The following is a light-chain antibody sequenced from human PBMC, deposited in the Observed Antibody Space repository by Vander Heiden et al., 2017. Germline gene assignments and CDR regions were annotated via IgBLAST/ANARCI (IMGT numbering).Light chain of an antibody. V-gene: IGKV1-5*01. CDR1: QYISTW. J-gene: IGKJ2*01. Sequence: DIKMTQSPTTLSASIGDRVTITCRASQYISTWLAWYQQRPGKPPRFLIYPASSLERGVPSRFSGSGSGKQFNLTINSLQPEDFATYYCQQDSSYLMYTFGQGTKLEVK. CDR3: QQDSSYLMYT. CDR2: PAS.